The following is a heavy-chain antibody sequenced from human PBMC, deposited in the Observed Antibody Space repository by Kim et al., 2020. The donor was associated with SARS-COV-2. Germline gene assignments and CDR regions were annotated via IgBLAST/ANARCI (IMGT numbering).Heavy chain of an antibody. CDR1: GGTFSSYA. D-gene: IGHD6-13*01. CDR2: IIPIFGTA. J-gene: IGHJ5*02. CDR3: ARVEGIAAARGWFDP. Sequence: SVKVSCKASGGTFSSYAISWVRQAPGQGLEWMGGIIPIFGTANYAQKFQGRVTITADESTSTAYMELSSLRSEDTAVYYCARVEGIAAARGWFDPWGQGTLVTVSS. V-gene: IGHV1-69*13.